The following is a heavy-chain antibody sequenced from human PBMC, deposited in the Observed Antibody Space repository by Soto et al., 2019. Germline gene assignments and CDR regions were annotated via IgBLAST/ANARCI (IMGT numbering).Heavy chain of an antibody. Sequence: GGSLRLSCAASGFTFSSYSMNWVRQAPGKGLEWVSSISSSSSYIYYADSVNGRFTISRDNAKNSLYLQMNSLRAEDTAVYYCARDLVVDGMDVWGQGTTVTVSS. D-gene: IGHD2-15*01. CDR2: ISSSSSYI. J-gene: IGHJ6*02. CDR1: GFTFSSYS. CDR3: ARDLVVDGMDV. V-gene: IGHV3-21*01.